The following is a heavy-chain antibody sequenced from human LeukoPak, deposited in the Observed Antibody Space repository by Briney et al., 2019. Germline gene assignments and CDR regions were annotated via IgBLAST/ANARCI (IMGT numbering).Heavy chain of an antibody. V-gene: IGHV3-64*01. CDR2: ISSNGGST. CDR1: GFTFSSYA. J-gene: IGHJ4*02. CDR3: ASGSYYTPFDY. D-gene: IGHD1-26*01. Sequence: GGSLRLSCAASGFTFSSYAMHWVRQAPGKGLEYVSAISSNGGSTYYANSVKGRFTISRDNSKNTLYLQMGSLRAEDMAVYYCASGSYYTPFDYWGQGTLVTVSS.